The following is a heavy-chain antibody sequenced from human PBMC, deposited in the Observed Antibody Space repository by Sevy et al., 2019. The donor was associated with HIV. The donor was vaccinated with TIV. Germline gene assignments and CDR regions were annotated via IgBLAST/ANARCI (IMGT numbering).Heavy chain of an antibody. V-gene: IGHV4-59*01. CDR2: IFHNGTT. CDR3: ARGKVLFDH. CDR1: GDSFSSYY. Sequence: SETLSLTCTVSGDSFSSYYWSWIRQTPGKGLEWIGYIFHNGTTKSKPSLRSRVTISVYTSKNQFSLKLRSVTAADTAVYYCARGKVLFDHWCQGILVTVSS. D-gene: IGHD3-10*01. J-gene: IGHJ4*02.